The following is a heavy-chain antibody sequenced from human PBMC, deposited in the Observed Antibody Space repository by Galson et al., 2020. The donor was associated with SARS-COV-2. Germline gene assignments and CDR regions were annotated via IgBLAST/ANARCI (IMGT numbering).Heavy chain of an antibody. CDR2: IYDSGST. CDR1: GGSISSYY. CDR3: ARGGRYYDWFDP. D-gene: IGHD3-10*01. J-gene: IGHJ5*02. Sequence: SETLSLTCTVSGGSISSYYRSWIRQPPGKALEWIGFIYDSGSTNYNPSLKSRVTISVDTSKNQFSLKLSSVTAADTAVYYCARGGRYYDWFDPWGQGTLVTVSS. V-gene: IGHV4-59*01.